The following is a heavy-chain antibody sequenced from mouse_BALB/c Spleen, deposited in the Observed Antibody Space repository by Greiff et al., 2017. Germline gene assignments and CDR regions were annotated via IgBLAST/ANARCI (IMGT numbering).Heavy chain of an antibody. CDR1: GFTFSGYT. D-gene: IGHD2-14*01. V-gene: IGHV5-12-2*01. J-gene: IGHJ4*01. Sequence: EVKLMESGGGLVQPGGSLKLSCAASGFTFSGYTMSWVRQTPEKRLEWVAYISNGGGSTYYPDTVKGRFTISRDNAKNTLYLQMSSLKSEDTAMYYCARNRLGQYAMDYWGQGTSVTVSS. CDR2: ISNGGGST. CDR3: ARNRLGQYAMDY.